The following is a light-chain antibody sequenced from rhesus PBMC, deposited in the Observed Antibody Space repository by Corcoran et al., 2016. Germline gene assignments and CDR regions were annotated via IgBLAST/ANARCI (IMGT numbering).Light chain of an antibody. CDR1: QSVSSY. J-gene: IGKJ1*01. V-gene: IGKV3-10*01. Sequence: QVILTQSPATLSLSPGERATLSCRASQSVSSYLAWYQQKPGQAPRLLIYGASSRATGIPDGFSGSGSGTDFPLTIGSLETGDVGVYRCCQHSSGWAFGQGTKVEIK. CDR2: GAS. CDR3: CQHSSGWA.